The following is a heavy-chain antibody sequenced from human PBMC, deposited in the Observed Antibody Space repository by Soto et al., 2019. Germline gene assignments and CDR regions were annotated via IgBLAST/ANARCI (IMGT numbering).Heavy chain of an antibody. V-gene: IGHV3-33*01. CDR2: IWYDGSNK. CDR1: GFTFSSFG. CDR3: ARVVSVATVNYYGMDV. J-gene: IGHJ6*02. D-gene: IGHD5-12*01. Sequence: PGGPLRLSXAVFGFTFSSFGMHWVSQAQGKGLEWVAVIWYDGSNKYYADSVKGRFTISRDNSKNTLYLQMNSLRAEDTAVYYCARVVSVATVNYYGMDVWGQGTTVTVSS.